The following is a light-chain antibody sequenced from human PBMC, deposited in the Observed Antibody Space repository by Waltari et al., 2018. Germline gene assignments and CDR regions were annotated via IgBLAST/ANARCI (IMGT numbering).Light chain of an antibody. CDR3: QHRTTWPPSLT. J-gene: IGKJ4*01. CDR1: QSVSSS. V-gene: IGKV3-11*01. Sequence: IVLTQSPATLSLSPGERATLSRRASQSVSSSLAWYQQKPGQTPRLLIYDTSKRATVIPARFSGSGSGTDFTLTISSLEPEDFAVYYCQHRTTWPPSLTFGGGTRVEVK. CDR2: DTS.